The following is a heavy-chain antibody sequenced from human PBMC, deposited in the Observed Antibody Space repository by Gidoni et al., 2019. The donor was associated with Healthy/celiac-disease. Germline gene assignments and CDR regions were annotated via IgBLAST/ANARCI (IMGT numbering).Heavy chain of an antibody. V-gene: IGHV1-3*01. CDR2: INAGNGNT. D-gene: IGHD6-6*01. Sequence: GQRLEWMGWINAGNGNTKYSQKFQGRVTITRDTSASTAYMELSSLRSEDTAVYYCARDQAARRGNWFDPWGQGTLVTVSS. J-gene: IGHJ5*02. CDR3: ARDQAARRGNWFDP.